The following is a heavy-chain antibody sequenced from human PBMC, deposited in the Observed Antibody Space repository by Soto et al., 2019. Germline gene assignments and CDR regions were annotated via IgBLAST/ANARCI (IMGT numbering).Heavy chain of an antibody. D-gene: IGHD3-22*01. Sequence: SETLSLTCTVSGGSISSSSHFWAWIRQPPGKGLEWIGSIYYDGSTHYYPSLERRVTISADMSKNQFSLRLNSVTAADTAMYYCARPYYDSSGYWGAMDIWGQGTMVTVSS. J-gene: IGHJ3*02. V-gene: IGHV4-39*01. CDR1: GGSISSSSHF. CDR3: ARPYYDSSGYWGAMDI. CDR2: IYYDGST.